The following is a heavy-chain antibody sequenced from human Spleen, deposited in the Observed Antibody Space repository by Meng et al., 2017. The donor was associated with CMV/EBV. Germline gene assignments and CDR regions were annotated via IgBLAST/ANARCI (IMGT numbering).Heavy chain of an antibody. CDR2: INPNSGGT. D-gene: IGHD5-24*01. V-gene: IGHV1-2*02. CDR3: ARDRDGYNNLDY. CDR1: GGTFSSYV. J-gene: IGHJ4*02. Sequence: ASVKVSCKASGGTFSSYVVSWVRQAPGHGLEWMGWINPNSGGTNYAQKFQGRVTMTRDTSISTAYMELSRLRSDDTAVYYCARDRDGYNNLDYWGQGTLVTVSS.